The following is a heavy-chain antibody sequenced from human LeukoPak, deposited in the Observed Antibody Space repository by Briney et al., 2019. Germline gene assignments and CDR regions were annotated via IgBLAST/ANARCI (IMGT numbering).Heavy chain of an antibody. Sequence: SETLSLTCAVSGVPFSNYYWSWVRQSPRQGLEWIGVINHSGYTNYNPSLKSRVTMSIDTSKNQFSLILTSVTAADAGVYYCTRAVAGHPDWGQGTLVTVSS. D-gene: IGHD6-19*01. CDR2: INHSGYT. J-gene: IGHJ4*02. CDR3: TRAVAGHPD. CDR1: GVPFSNYY. V-gene: IGHV4-34*01.